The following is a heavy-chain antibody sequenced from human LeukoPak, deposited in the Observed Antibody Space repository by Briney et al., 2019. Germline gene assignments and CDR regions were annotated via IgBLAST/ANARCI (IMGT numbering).Heavy chain of an antibody. D-gene: IGHD5-24*01. CDR3: ARERRDGYNVYYYYNYMDV. Sequence: SETLSLTCTVSGGSISSSSYFWGWIRQPPGKGLEWIGSIYYSGSTYYNPSLKSRVTISVDTSKNQFSLNLSSVTAADTAVYYCARERRDGYNVYYYYNYMDVWGKGTTVTVSS. CDR2: IYYSGST. J-gene: IGHJ6*03. CDR1: GGSISSSSYF. V-gene: IGHV4-39*07.